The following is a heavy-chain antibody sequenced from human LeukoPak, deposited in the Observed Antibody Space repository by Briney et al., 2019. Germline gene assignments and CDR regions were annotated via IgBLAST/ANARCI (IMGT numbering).Heavy chain of an antibody. CDR2: IYYSGST. CDR1: GGSISSYY. D-gene: IGHD2-15*01. V-gene: IGHV4-59*08. CDR3: ARQSTVVVQAHDAFDI. Sequence: SETLSLTCTVSGGSISSYYWSWIRQPPGKGLEWIGYIYYSGSTNYNPSLKRRVTISVDTSKNQFSLKLSSVTAADTAVYYCARQSTVVVQAHDAFDIWGQGTMVTVSS. J-gene: IGHJ3*02.